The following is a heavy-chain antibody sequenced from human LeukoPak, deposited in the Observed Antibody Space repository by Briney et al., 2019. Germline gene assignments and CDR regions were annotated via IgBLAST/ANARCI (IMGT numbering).Heavy chain of an antibody. D-gene: IGHD3-10*01. V-gene: IGHV4-39*01. CDR3: ARIGDLPVMNYYYYGMDV. CDR1: SGSISSSSYY. CDR2: IYYSGST. J-gene: IGHJ6*02. Sequence: PSETLSLTCTVSSGSISSSSYYWGWIRQPPGKGLEWIGSIYYSGSTYYNPSLKSRVTISVDTSKNQFSLKLSSVTAADTAVYYCARIGDLPVMNYYYYGMDVWGQGTTVTVSS.